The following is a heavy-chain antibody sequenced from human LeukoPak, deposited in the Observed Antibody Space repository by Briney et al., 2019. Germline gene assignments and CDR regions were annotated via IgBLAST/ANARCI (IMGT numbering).Heavy chain of an antibody. CDR1: GFTFSGSA. J-gene: IGHJ4*02. D-gene: IGHD3-9*01. Sequence: GRSLRLSCAASGFTFSGSAMHWVRQASGQGLEWVGRIRSKANSYATAYAASVKGRFTISRDDSKNTAFLQMNSLKSEDTAVYYCTRLAGDEYFDISRGPDWGQGTLVTVSS. CDR2: IRSKANSYAT. V-gene: IGHV3-73*01. CDR3: TRLAGDEYFDISRGPD.